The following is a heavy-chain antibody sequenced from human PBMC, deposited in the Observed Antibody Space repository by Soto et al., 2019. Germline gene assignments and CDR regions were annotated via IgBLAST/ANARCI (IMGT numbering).Heavy chain of an antibody. D-gene: IGHD2-21*02. CDR1: GYTFTSYD. CDR3: ARGDTRYCGGDCYPHFDY. Sequence: QVQLVQSGAEVKKPGASVKVSCKASGYTFTSYDINWVRQATGQGLEWMGWMNPNSGNTGYAQKFQGRVTMTRNTSISTAYMEVSSLRSEDTAVYYCARGDTRYCGGDCYPHFDYWGQGTLVTVSS. CDR2: MNPNSGNT. V-gene: IGHV1-8*01. J-gene: IGHJ4*02.